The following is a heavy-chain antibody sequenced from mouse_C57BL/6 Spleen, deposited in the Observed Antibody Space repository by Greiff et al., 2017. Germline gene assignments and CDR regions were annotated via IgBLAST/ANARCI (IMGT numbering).Heavy chain of an antibody. V-gene: IGHV1-42*01. CDR2: INPSTGGT. J-gene: IGHJ2*01. CDR1: GYSFTGYY. Sequence: EVKVVESGPELVKPGASVKISCKASGYSFTGYYMNWVKQSPEKSLEWIGEINPSTGGTTYNQKFKAKATLTVDKSSSTAYMQLKSLTSEDSAVYYCARKEGYFDYWGQGTTLTVSS. CDR3: ARKEGYFDY.